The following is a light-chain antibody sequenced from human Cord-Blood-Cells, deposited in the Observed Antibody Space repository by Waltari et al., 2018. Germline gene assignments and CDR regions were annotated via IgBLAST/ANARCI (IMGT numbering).Light chain of an antibody. CDR1: SSDVGGYNS. CDR2: DVS. V-gene: IGLV2-14*01. J-gene: IGLJ2*01. CDR3: SSYTSSSTVV. Sequence: QSALPQPASVSASPGQSIPISCPGTSSDVGGYNSVSWYQQHPGKAPKLMIYDVSNRPSGVSNRFSGSKSGNTASLTISGLQAEDEADYYCSSYTSSSTVVFGGGTKLTVL.